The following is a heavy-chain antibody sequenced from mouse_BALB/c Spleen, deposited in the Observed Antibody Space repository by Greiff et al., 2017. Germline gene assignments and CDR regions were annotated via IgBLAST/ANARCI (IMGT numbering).Heavy chain of an antibody. D-gene: IGHD4-1*02. V-gene: IGHV5-12-2*01. CDR3: ARHNLCAMDY. CDR2: ISNGGGST. Sequence: EVKLVESGGGLVQPGGSLKLSCAASGFTFSSYTMSWVRQTPEKRLEWVAYISNGGGSTYYPDTVKGRFTISRDNAKNTLYLQMSSLKSEDTAMYCCARHNLCAMDYWGQGTSVTVSS. CDR1: GFTFSSYT. J-gene: IGHJ4*01.